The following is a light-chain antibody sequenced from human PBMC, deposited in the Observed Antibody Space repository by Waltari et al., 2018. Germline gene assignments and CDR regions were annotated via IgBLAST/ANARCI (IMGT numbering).Light chain of an antibody. J-gene: IGKJ1*01. V-gene: IGKV3-20*01. CDR1: QSVGKS. CDR3: QHYVTLPAT. CDR2: DAS. Sequence: EIVLTQSPGTLSLSPGERATLSCRASQSVGKSLAWYQHKPGQAPRLLIYDASSRATGIPDRFSGSGSRTDFSLTISRLEPEDFSVYYCQHYVTLPATFGQGTKVEV.